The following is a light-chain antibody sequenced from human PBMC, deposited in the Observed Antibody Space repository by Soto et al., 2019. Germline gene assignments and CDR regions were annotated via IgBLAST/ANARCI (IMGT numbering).Light chain of an antibody. CDR2: TVN. V-gene: IGLV2-11*01. CDR1: CSDVGTYDY. J-gene: IGLJ3*02. CDR3: QSYDTSVTGSWV. Sequence: QSALIQPPSVSGSPGQSVTISCTGTCSDVGTYDYVSWYQRHPGTVPSPMISTVNTRPSGVPDRFSGSRSGSSASLAITGLQPEDEADYYCQSYDTSVTGSWVFGGGTKLTVL.